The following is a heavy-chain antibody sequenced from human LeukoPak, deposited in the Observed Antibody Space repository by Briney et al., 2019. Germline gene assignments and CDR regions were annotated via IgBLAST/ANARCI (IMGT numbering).Heavy chain of an antibody. V-gene: IGHV3-66*01. CDR3: ARDDMVRGVSFSAFDI. Sequence: GGSLRLSCAASGFTVSSNYMSWVRQAPGKGLEWVSVIYSGGSTYYADSVKGRFTISRDNSKNTLYLQMNSLRAEDTAVYYCARDDMVRGVSFSAFDIWGQGTMVTVSS. CDR2: IYSGGST. CDR1: GFTVSSNY. D-gene: IGHD3-10*01. J-gene: IGHJ3*02.